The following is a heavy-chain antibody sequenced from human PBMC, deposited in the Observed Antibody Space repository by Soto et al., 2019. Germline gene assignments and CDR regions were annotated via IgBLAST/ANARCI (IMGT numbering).Heavy chain of an antibody. V-gene: IGHV4-34*01. Sequence: PSETLSLTCAVYGGSFSGYYWSWVRQPPGKRLEWIGEINHSGSTNYNPSLKSRVTISVDTSKNQFSLKLSSVTAADTAVYYCARGQWGITIFVEEPLAFDYWGQGTLVTVSS. J-gene: IGHJ4*02. CDR2: INHSGST. D-gene: IGHD3-3*01. CDR3: ARGQWGITIFVEEPLAFDY. CDR1: GGSFSGYY.